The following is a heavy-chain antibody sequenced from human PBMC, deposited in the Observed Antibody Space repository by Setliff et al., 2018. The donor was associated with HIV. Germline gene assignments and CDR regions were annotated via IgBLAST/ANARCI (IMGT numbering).Heavy chain of an antibody. CDR3: ARGPYYYNSSGQISAEYFQH. D-gene: IGHD3-22*01. J-gene: IGHJ1*01. CDR1: GYSLTSSYY. V-gene: IGHV4-38-2*01. CDR2: ISQSGST. Sequence: PSETLSLTCGVSGYSLTSSYYWGWIRQPPGKGLEWIGYISQSGSTYYNPSLKSRVTISVDRSKNQFSLKLSSVTAADTAVYYCARGPYYYNSSGQISAEYFQHWGQGTLVTVSS.